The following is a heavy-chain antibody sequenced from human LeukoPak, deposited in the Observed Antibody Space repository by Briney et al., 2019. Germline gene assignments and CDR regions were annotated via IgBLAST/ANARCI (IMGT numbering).Heavy chain of an antibody. CDR2: IYNSGSD. J-gene: IGHJ5*02. CDR1: GGSISSSY. D-gene: IGHD5-18*01. V-gene: IGHV4-59*01. Sequence: PSETLSLTCTVSGGSISSSYWSWIRQPPGKGLEWIGHIYNSGSDNYNPSPESRVTISVDTSKSQFSLKLSSVTAADTAVYYCARDMVDRDMVKSLGWFDPWGQGTLVTVSS. CDR3: ARDMVDRDMVKSLGWFDP.